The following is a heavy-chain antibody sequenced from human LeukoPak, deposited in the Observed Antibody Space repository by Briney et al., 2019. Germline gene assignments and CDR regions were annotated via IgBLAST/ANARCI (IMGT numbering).Heavy chain of an antibody. CDR2: INWNGGST. J-gene: IGHJ3*02. V-gene: IGHV3-20*04. CDR3: AKVTLVCAFDI. D-gene: IGHD2/OR15-2a*01. Sequence: TGGSLRLSCAASGFTLDDYGMSWVRQAPGKGLEWVSGINWNGGSTGYADSVKGGFTISRDNAKNSLYLQMNMLRAEDTALYYWAKVTLVCAFDIWGKGTMVTVSS. CDR1: GFTLDDYG.